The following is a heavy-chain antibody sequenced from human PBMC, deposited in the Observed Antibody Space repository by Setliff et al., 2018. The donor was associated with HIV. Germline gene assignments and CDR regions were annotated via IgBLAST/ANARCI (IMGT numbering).Heavy chain of an antibody. Sequence: PSETLSLTCSVSGDSISSGSYFWGWIRQTPGKGLEWIGNIYYTGFAYYNPSLKSRVTISLDTSKTHFFLNLTSLTDADTAVYFCTREGRGDPAMATTRIDYWGQGKLVPSPQ. J-gene: IGHJ4*02. CDR2: IYYTGFA. CDR1: GDSISSGSYF. CDR3: TREGRGDPAMATTRIDY. D-gene: IGHD1-1*01. V-gene: IGHV4-39*02.